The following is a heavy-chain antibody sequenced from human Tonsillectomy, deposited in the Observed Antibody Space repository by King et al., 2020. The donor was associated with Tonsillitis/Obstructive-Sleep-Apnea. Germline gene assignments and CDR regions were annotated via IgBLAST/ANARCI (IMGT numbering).Heavy chain of an antibody. CDR3: ARPYCGGDCDSGWFDP. CDR1: GGSISSSSYY. D-gene: IGHD2-21*01. CDR2: IYYSGST. J-gene: IGHJ5*02. V-gene: IGHV4-39*01. Sequence: QLQESGPGLVKPSETLSLTCTVSGGSISSSSYYWGWIRQPPGKGLEWIGSIYYSGSTYYNPSLKSRVTISVDTSKNQFSLKLSSVTAADTAVYYCARPYCGGDCDSGWFDPWGQGTLVTVSS.